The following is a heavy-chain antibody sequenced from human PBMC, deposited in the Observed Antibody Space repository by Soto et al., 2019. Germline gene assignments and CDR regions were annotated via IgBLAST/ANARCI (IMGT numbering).Heavy chain of an antibody. J-gene: IGHJ6*02. Sequence: QVQLVESGGGVVQPGRSLRLSCAASGFTFSSYGMHWVRQATGKGLEWVAVISYDGSNKYYADSVKGRFTISRDNSKNTLYLQMNSLRAEDTAVYYCAKDRDGDHYYYGMDVWGQGTTVTVSS. CDR2: ISYDGSNK. D-gene: IGHD4-17*01. CDR3: AKDRDGDHYYYGMDV. V-gene: IGHV3-30*18. CDR1: GFTFSSYG.